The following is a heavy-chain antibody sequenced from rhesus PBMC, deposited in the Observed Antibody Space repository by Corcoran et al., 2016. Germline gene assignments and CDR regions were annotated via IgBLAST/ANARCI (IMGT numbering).Heavy chain of an antibody. CDR1: GFSFSDYY. Sequence: EVQLVESGGGLAKPGGSLRLSCAASGFSFSDYYMYWVRQAPGKGLEWVSGISYTVGSTYDADSVKGRFSISRENAKNTLYLQMDSLGAEDTAVYYCARDSWGYSGSWNFGYWGQGVLVTVSS. CDR2: ISYTVGST. CDR3: ARDSWGYSGSWNFGY. J-gene: IGHJ4*01. D-gene: IGHD6-25*01. V-gene: IGHV3S18*01.